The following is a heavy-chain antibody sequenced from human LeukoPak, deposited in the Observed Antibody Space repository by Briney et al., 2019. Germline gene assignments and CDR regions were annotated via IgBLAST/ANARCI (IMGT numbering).Heavy chain of an antibody. CDR1: GGTFSSYA. Sequence: ASVKVSCKASGGTFSSYAISWVRQAPGQGLEWMGGIIPIFGTANYAQKFQGRVTITADESTSTAYMELSSLRSEDTAVYYCARWYYYDSSGYYLNYWGQGTLVTVSS. V-gene: IGHV1-69*13. CDR3: ARWYYYDSSGYYLNY. D-gene: IGHD3-22*01. J-gene: IGHJ4*02. CDR2: IIPIFGTA.